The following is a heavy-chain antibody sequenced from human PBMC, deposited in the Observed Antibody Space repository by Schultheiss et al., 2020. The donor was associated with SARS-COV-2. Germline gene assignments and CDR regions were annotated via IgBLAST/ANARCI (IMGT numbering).Heavy chain of an antibody. CDR2: IYYSGST. Sequence: SETLSLTCNVSGGSISTYYWTWIRQPPGRGLEWIGYIYYSGSTNYNPSLESRVTMSVDASKIQFSLRLSSVTAADTALYYCARAGGAYSFDKWGQGTLVTVSS. CDR1: GGSISTYY. J-gene: IGHJ4*02. CDR3: ARAGGAYSFDK. V-gene: IGHV4-59*12. D-gene: IGHD5-18*01.